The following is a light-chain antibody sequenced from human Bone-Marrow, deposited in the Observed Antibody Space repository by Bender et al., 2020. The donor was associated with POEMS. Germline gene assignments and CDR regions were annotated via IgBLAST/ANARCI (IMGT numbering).Light chain of an antibody. V-gene: IGLV2-8*01. CDR3: QSYDNSLGGWV. Sequence: QSALTQPPSASGSPGQSVTISCTGISSDVGDYNYVSWYQQHPGKAPKLIIYDVSDRPSGVPDRFSGSKSGTSASLAITGLQAEDEGDYYCQSYDNSLGGWVFGGGTKLTVL. CDR1: SSDVGDYNY. J-gene: IGLJ3*02. CDR2: DVS.